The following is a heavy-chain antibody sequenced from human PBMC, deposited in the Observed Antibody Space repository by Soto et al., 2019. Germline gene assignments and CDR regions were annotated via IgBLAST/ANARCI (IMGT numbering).Heavy chain of an antibody. CDR2: IYYSGST. CDR3: ARHLNPYDFLFDP. CDR1: DGSISRYY. V-gene: IGHV4-59*08. Sequence: PSETLSLTCTVSDGSISRYYWSWLRQPPGKGLEWIAYIYYSGSTNYNPSLKSRVTISIDTSKNQFSLKLSSVTAADTAVYYCARHLNPYDFLFDPWGQGTLVTVSS. D-gene: IGHD3-3*01. J-gene: IGHJ5*02.